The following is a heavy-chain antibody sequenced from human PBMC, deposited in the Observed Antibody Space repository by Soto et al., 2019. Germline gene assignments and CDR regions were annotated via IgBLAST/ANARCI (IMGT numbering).Heavy chain of an antibody. CDR3: AKAFYDFWSGYYIPHPFDY. CDR2: ISGSGGST. D-gene: IGHD3-3*01. J-gene: IGHJ4*02. Sequence: GGSLRLSCAASGFTFSSYAMSWVRQAPGKGLEWVSAISGSGGSTYYADSVKGRFTISRDNSKNTLYLQMNSLRAEDTAVYYCAKAFYDFWSGYYIPHPFDYWGQGTLVTVSS. CDR1: GFTFSSYA. V-gene: IGHV3-23*01.